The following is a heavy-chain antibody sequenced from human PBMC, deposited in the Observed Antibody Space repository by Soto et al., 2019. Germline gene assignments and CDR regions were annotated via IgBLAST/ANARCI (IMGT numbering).Heavy chain of an antibody. J-gene: IGHJ4*02. CDR2: ISSSSSYI. Sequence: PGGSLRLSCAASGFTFSSYSMNWVRQAPGKGLEWVSSISSSSSYIYYADSVKGRFTISRDNAKNSLYLQMNSLRAEDTAVYYCAREDLSLYYFDYWGQGTLVTVSS. V-gene: IGHV3-21*01. CDR3: AREDLSLYYFDY. CDR1: GFTFSSYS.